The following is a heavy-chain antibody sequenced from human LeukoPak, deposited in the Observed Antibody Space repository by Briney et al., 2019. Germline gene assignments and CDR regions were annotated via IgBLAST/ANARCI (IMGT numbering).Heavy chain of an antibody. CDR1: GGSISSSSYY. Sequence: SETLSLTCTVSGGSISSSSYYWGWIRQPPGKGLEWIGSIYYSGSTYYNPSLKSRVTISVDTSKSQFSLKLSSVTAADTAVYYCVVVVPAAILYYYYYMDVWGKGTTVTVSS. CDR2: IYYSGST. D-gene: IGHD2-2*01. J-gene: IGHJ6*03. V-gene: IGHV4-39*01. CDR3: VVVVPAAILYYYYYMDV.